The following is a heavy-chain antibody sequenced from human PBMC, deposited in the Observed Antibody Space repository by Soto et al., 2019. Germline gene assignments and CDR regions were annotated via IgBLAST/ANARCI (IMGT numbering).Heavy chain of an antibody. V-gene: IGHV4-59*01. CDR2: IYYSGST. CDR3: ARAYYDFWSGSNNWFDP. D-gene: IGHD3-3*01. CDR1: GGSISSYY. Sequence: SETLSLTCTVSGGSISSYYWSWIRQPPGKGLEWIGYIYYSGSTNYNPSLKSRVTISVDTSKNQFSLKLSSVTAADTAVYYCARAYYDFWSGSNNWFDPWGQGTLVTVSS. J-gene: IGHJ5*02.